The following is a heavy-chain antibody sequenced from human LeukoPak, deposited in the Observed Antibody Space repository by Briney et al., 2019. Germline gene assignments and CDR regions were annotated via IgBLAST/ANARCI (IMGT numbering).Heavy chain of an antibody. D-gene: IGHD1-14*01. CDR3: ARGPRNDP. CDR1: GYPFSTWE. CDR2: VHPDSGNT. J-gene: IGHJ5*02. Sequence: GASVKVSCKTSGYPFSTWEISWVRQAAGQGLEWLGWVHPDSGNTDYAQKFRGRVTMSRDTSTSTAYMELSGLRLDDTAVYFCARGPRNDPWGQGTLVTVSS. V-gene: IGHV1-8*01.